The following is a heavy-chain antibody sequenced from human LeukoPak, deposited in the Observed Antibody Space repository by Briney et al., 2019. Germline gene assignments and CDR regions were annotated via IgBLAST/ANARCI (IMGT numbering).Heavy chain of an antibody. Sequence: ASVKVSCKASGYSFTGHYMHWVRQAPGQGLEWMGWINPKSGGTNYAQKFQGRVTMTRDTSISTAYMDMSSLRSDDTAVYYCATPYCSSTSCYYNWFDPWGQGTLVTVSS. D-gene: IGHD2-2*01. CDR1: GYSFTGHY. CDR2: INPKSGGT. V-gene: IGHV1-2*02. CDR3: ATPYCSSTSCYYNWFDP. J-gene: IGHJ5*02.